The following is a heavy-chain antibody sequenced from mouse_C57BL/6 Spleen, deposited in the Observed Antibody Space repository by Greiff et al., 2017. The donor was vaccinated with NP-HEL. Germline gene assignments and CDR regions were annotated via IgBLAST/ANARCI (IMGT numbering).Heavy chain of an antibody. CDR1: GYTFTSYW. CDR2: IYPGSGST. Sequence: QVQLQQPGAEPVKPGASVKMSCKASGYTFTSYWITWVKQRPGQGLEWIGDIYPGSGSTNYNEQFKSKATLTVDTSSSTAYMQLSSLTSEDSAVYYCARVGNYVRYAMDYWGQGTSVTVSS. CDR3: ARVGNYVRYAMDY. V-gene: IGHV1-55*01. D-gene: IGHD2-1*01. J-gene: IGHJ4*01.